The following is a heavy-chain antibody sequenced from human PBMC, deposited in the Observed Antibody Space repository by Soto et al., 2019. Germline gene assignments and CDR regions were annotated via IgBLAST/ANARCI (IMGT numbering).Heavy chain of an antibody. Sequence: QVQLQESGPGLVKPSQTLSLTCTVSGGSISSGGYYWSWIRQHPGKGLEWIGYIYYSGSTYYNPSLKSRVTIPVGPSTNQLSLKLSSVTAADTAVYYCARGLGIAAAQYAYWGQGTLVTVSS. J-gene: IGHJ4*02. CDR3: ARGLGIAAAQYAY. CDR2: IYYSGST. CDR1: GGSISSGGYY. D-gene: IGHD6-13*01. V-gene: IGHV4-31*03.